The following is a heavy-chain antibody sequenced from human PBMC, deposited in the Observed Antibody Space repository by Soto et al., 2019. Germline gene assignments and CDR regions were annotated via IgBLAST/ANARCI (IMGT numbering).Heavy chain of an antibody. Sequence: SETLSLTCTVSGGSISFYYWSWIRQPPGKGLEWIGYIYHSGSTYYNPSLKSRVTISVDRSKNQFSLKLNSVTAADTAVYYCAGPSSGWPFDYWGQGTLVTVSS. CDR3: AGPSSGWPFDY. D-gene: IGHD6-19*01. CDR1: GGSISFYY. CDR2: IYHSGST. J-gene: IGHJ4*02. V-gene: IGHV4-59*04.